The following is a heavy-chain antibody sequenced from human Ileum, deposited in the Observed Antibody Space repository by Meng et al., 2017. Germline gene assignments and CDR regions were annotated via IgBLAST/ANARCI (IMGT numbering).Heavy chain of an antibody. D-gene: IGHD6-25*01. CDR3: TRDTFGYHDY. Sequence: GESLKISCAVSGFTLTTYWMHWVRQAPGKGLMWVSRVNPYGTITNYADSVKGRFTISRDTAKNTLYLQMDSLVADDTAVYYCTRDTFGYHDYWGQGTRVTGYS. CDR1: GFTLTTYW. CDR2: VNPYGTIT. V-gene: IGHV3-74*01. J-gene: IGHJ4*02.